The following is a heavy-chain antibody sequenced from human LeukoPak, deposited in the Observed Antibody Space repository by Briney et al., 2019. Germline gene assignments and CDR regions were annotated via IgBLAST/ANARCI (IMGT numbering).Heavy chain of an antibody. CDR3: ARGSRGGYNWFDP. CDR1: GGSISSYY. Sequence: SETLSLTCTLSGGSISSYYWSWIRQSPRKGLEWIGYIHYSGSTNYNPSLKSRVTISVDTPKNQFSLRLHSVTAADTALYYCARGSRGGYNWFDPWGQGTLVIVSS. J-gene: IGHJ5*02. V-gene: IGHV4-59*01. D-gene: IGHD3-16*01. CDR2: IHYSGST.